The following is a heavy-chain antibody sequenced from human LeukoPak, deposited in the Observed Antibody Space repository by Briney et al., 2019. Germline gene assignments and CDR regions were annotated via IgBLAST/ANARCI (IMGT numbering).Heavy chain of an antibody. V-gene: IGHV3-53*01. J-gene: IGHJ3*02. CDR1: GFTVSSNY. CDR3: ARDPHYYDSSGSGDAFDI. D-gene: IGHD3-22*01. CDR2: IYSGGST. Sequence: GGSLRLSCAASGFTVSSNYMSWVRQAPGKGLEWVAVIYSGGSTYYADSVKGRFTISRDNSKNTLYLQMNSLRAEDTAVYYCARDPHYYDSSGSGDAFDIWGQGTMVTVSS.